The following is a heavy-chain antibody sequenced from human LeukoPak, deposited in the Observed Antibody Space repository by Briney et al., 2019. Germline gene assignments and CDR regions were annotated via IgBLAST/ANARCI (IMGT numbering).Heavy chain of an antibody. CDR2: ITKXGDQT. CDR1: GITFSNSA. J-gene: IGHJ3*02. Sequence: GGSLRLSCVPSGITFSNSALSWVRQAPGKGLEWVSTITKXGDQTYYADSVRGLFTISRDNSKNTLYLQMNSLRAEDTAVYHCVKSAGKDXYRXVFDIWGQGTVVTVSS. CDR3: VKSAGKDXYRXVFDI. D-gene: IGHD5-24*01. V-gene: IGHV3-23*01.